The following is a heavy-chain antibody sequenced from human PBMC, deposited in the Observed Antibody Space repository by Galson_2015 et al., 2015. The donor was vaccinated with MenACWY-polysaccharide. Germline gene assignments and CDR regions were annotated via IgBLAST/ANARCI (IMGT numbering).Heavy chain of an antibody. CDR2: IYYTGTT. Sequence: SETLSLTCIVSGGSISTYYWSWIRQPPGKGPEWIGYIYYTGTTNYNPSLKSRVTISVDTSKDQFSLKLNSVTAADTAVYYCARGKWFGENLLWGQGVLVTVSS. J-gene: IGHJ4*02. CDR1: GGSISTYY. CDR3: ARGKWFGENLL. V-gene: IGHV4-59*01. D-gene: IGHD3-10*01.